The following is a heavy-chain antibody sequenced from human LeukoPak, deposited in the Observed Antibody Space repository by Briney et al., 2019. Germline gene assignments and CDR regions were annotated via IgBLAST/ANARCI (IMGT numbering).Heavy chain of an antibody. J-gene: IGHJ4*02. CDR3: AKQLGYCSDGSCYFPY. Sequence: PGGSLRLSCAASGFSVSSNDMGWVRQAPGKGLEWVSAISNNGGYTYYADSVQGRFTISRDNSKSTLCLQMNSLRAEDTAVYYCAKQLGYCSDGSCYFPYWGQGTLVTVSS. V-gene: IGHV3-23*01. D-gene: IGHD2-15*01. CDR2: ISNNGGYT. CDR1: GFSVSSND.